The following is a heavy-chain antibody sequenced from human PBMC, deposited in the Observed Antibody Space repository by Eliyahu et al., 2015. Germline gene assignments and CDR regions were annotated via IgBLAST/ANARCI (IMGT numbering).Heavy chain of an antibody. CDR2: INAGNGNT. CDR3: ARSRVDYYDSSGFYYYGMDV. Sequence: QVQLVQSGAEVKKPGASVKVSCKASGYTFTSYAMHWARQAPGQRLEWMGWINAGNGNTKYSQKFQGRVTITRDTSASTAYMELSSLRSEDTAVYYCARSRVDYYDSSGFYYYGMDVWGQGTTVTVSS. D-gene: IGHD3-22*01. V-gene: IGHV1-3*01. J-gene: IGHJ6*02. CDR1: GYTFTSYA.